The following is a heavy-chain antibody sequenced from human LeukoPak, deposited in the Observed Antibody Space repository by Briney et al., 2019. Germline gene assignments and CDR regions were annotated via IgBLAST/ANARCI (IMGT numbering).Heavy chain of an antibody. J-gene: IGHJ4*02. Sequence: GESLKISCRASGYSFSTYWIGWVRQMPGKGLEWMGVIFPADSDTRYSPSFQGQVTISADKSISTAYLQWSSLKASDTAMYYCARRAPPYYGGNVDYWGQGTLVTVSS. CDR3: ARRAPPYYGGNVDY. D-gene: IGHD4-23*01. CDR2: IFPADSDT. V-gene: IGHV5-51*01. CDR1: GYSFSTYW.